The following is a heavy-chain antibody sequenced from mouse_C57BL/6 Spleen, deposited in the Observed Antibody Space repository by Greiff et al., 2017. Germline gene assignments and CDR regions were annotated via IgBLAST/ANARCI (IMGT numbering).Heavy chain of an antibody. CDR1: GFTFSDFY. D-gene: IGHD2-3*01. CDR3: ARGSYDGYHAGGAY. V-gene: IGHV7-1*01. CDR2: SRNKANDYTQ. Sequence: DVMLVESGGGLVQSGRSLRLSCATSGFTFSDFYMEWVRQAPGKGLEWIAASRNKANDYTQEYSSSVKGRFIVSRDTSHCILYLHMNALRAEDTAIYYCARGSYDGYHAGGAYWGQGTLVTVSA. J-gene: IGHJ3*01.